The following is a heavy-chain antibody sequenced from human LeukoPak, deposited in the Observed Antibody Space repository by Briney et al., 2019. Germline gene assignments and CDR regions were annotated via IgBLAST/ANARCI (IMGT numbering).Heavy chain of an antibody. CDR1: GYTFTGYY. CDR2: INPNSGGT. J-gene: IGHJ5*02. Sequence: ASVKVSCKASGYTFTGYYMHWVRQAPGQGLELMGWINPNSGGTNYGQKFEGWVTMTRDTAISTAYMELSRLRSHDPAVYYCAMGGNIPMVRGSYLSNWFDPWGQGTLVPVSS. V-gene: IGHV1-2*04. D-gene: IGHD3-10*01. CDR3: AMGGNIPMVRGSYLSNWFDP.